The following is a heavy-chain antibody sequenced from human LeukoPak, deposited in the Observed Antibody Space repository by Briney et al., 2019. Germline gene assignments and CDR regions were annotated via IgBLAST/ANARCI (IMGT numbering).Heavy chain of an antibody. D-gene: IGHD2-21*01. J-gene: IGHJ3*02. Sequence: SETLSLTCTVSGGSISSYYWSWIRQPPGKGLEWIGYIYSSGSTNYNPSLKSRVTISVDTSRDLFFLILHSVTAADTAVYYCARQTDWYGDAFDMWGQGTMVTVSP. V-gene: IGHV4-59*08. CDR2: IYSSGST. CDR1: GGSISSYY. CDR3: ARQTDWYGDAFDM.